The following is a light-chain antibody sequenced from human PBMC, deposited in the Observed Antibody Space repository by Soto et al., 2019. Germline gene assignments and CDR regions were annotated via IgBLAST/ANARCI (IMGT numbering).Light chain of an antibody. Sequence: QSVLTQPASVSRSPGQSITISCTGTSSDVGGYNYVSWYQQHPGKAPKLMIYDVSNRPSGVSNRFSGSKSGNTGSLTISGLQAEDAADYYCSSYTSSSTYVFGTGTKVTVL. J-gene: IGLJ1*01. CDR2: DVS. V-gene: IGLV2-14*01. CDR1: SSDVGGYNY. CDR3: SSYTSSSTYV.